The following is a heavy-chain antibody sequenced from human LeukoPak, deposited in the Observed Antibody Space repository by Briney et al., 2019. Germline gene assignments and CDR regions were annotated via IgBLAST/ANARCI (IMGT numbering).Heavy chain of an antibody. V-gene: IGHV3-66*01. CDR3: ARVLGQLLLLPTDYYGMDV. CDR2: IYSGGST. J-gene: IGHJ6*02. D-gene: IGHD2-2*01. Sequence: GGSLRLSCAASGFTASSNYMSWVRQAPGKGLEWVSVIYSGGSTYYADSVKGRFTISRDNSKNTLYLQMNSLRAEDTAVYYCARVLGQLLLLPTDYYGMDVWGQGTTVTVSS. CDR1: GFTASSNY.